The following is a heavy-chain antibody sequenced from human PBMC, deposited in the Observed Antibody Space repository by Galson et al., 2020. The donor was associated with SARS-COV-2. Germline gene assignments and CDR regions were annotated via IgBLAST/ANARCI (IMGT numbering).Heavy chain of an antibody. Sequence: GESLKISCAASGFTFAAYSMHWVSQAPGRGLEWVSLIGWAGVNAYYADAVKGRFTISRDNSKKSLSLQMNSLRTEDTALYYCAKDMGGEGASTLDYWGQGTLVIVSS. CDR2: IGWAGVNA. CDR1: GFTFAAYS. J-gene: IGHJ4*02. V-gene: IGHV3-43*01. CDR3: AKDMGGEGASTLDY. D-gene: IGHD1-26*01.